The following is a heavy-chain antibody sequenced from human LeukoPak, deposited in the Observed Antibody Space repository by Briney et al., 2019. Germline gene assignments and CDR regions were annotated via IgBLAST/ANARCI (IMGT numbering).Heavy chain of an antibody. CDR3: ATTTVTSPDFDY. CDR2: ISSSSYI. D-gene: IGHD4-17*01. J-gene: IGHJ4*02. CDR1: GFTFSSYS. Sequence: GGSLRLSCAASGFTFSSYSMNWVRQAPGKGLEWVSSISSSSYIYYADSVKGRFTISRDNAKNSLYLQMNSLRAEDTAVYYCATTTVTSPDFDYWGQGTLVTVSS. V-gene: IGHV3-21*01.